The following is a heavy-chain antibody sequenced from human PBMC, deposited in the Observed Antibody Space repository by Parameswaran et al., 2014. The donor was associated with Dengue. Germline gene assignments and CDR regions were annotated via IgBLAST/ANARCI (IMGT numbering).Heavy chain of an antibody. Sequence: RLVRQAPGQGLEWMGWISTYNGYTNSAQKFQGRVTLTTDTSTTTVYMELRSLRSDDTAVYYCARPVTTYGGFEFWGQGTLVTVSS. V-gene: IGHV1-18*01. CDR3: ARPVTTYGGFEF. D-gene: IGHD4-17*01. CDR2: ISTYNGYT. J-gene: IGHJ4*02.